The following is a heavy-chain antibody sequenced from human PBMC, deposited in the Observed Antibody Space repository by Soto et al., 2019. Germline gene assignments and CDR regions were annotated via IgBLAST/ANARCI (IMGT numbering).Heavy chain of an antibody. J-gene: IGHJ6*03. Sequence: SETLSLTCAVYGGSFSGYYWSWIRQPPGKGLEWIGEINHSGSTNYNPSLKSRVTISVDTSKNQFSLKLSSVTAADTAVYYCARGRRIVVVPAAMRGSGRGNNMDVWGKGTTVTVSS. CDR1: GGSFSGYY. CDR3: ARGRRIVVVPAAMRGSGRGNNMDV. V-gene: IGHV4-34*01. CDR2: INHSGST. D-gene: IGHD2-2*01.